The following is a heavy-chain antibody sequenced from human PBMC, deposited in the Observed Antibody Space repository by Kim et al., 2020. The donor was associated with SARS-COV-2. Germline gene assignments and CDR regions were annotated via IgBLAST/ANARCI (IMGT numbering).Heavy chain of an antibody. CDR3: ARGDKLSVSAAREVDYYYGMDV. D-gene: IGHD2-2*01. CDR1: GGTFSSYA. CDR2: IIPIFGTA. V-gene: IGHV1-69*13. Sequence: SVKVSCKASGGTFSSYAISWVRQAPGQGLEWMGGIIPIFGTANYAQKFQGRVTITADESTSTAYMELSSLRSEDTAVYYCARGDKLSVSAAREVDYYYGMDVWGQGTTVTVSS. J-gene: IGHJ6*02.